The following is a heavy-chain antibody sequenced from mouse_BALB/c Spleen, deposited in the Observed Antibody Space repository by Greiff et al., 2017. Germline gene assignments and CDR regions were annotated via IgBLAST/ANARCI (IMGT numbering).Heavy chain of an antibody. CDR1: GYTFTCYV. Sequence: EVQLQQSGPELVKPGASVKMSCKASGYTFTCYVMHWVKQKPGQGLEWIGYINPYNDGTKYNEKFKGKATLTSDKSSSTAYMELSSLTSEDSAVYYCARGVLRPLYYYAMDYWGQGTSVTVSS. J-gene: IGHJ4*01. CDR2: INPYNDGT. V-gene: IGHV1-14*01. CDR3: ARGVLRPLYYYAMDY. D-gene: IGHD1-2*01.